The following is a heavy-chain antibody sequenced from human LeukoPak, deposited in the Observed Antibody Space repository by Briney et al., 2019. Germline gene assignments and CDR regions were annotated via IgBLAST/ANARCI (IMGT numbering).Heavy chain of an antibody. CDR3: VRLQPNTGEWAFDI. V-gene: IGHV4-59*01. Sequence: PSETLSLTCTVSGVSISGYYWSWIRQPPGEGLEWIGYISNSGSTNYNPSLKSRVTISVDTSKNQLSLKLSSVTAADTAVYHCVRLQPNTGEWAFDIWGQGTMVSASS. CDR1: GVSISGYY. CDR2: ISNSGST. J-gene: IGHJ3*02. D-gene: IGHD1-1*01.